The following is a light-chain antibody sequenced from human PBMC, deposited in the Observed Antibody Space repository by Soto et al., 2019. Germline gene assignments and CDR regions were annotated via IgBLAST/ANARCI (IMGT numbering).Light chain of an antibody. CDR2: GNS. J-gene: IGLJ3*02. Sequence: QSVLTQPPSVSGAPGQRVTISCTGYNSNIGAGYDVHWYQQLPGTAPKLLIYGNSNRPSGVPDRFSASKSGTSASLAITGLQAEDEADYYCQSYDSSLSGWVFGGGTNVTVL. CDR1: NSNIGAGYD. V-gene: IGLV1-40*01. CDR3: QSYDSSLSGWV.